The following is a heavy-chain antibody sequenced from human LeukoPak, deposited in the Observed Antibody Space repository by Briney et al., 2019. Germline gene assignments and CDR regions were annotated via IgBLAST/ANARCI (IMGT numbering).Heavy chain of an antibody. J-gene: IGHJ5*02. CDR1: GYTFTSYG. D-gene: IGHD3-3*01. Sequence: SVKVSCKASGYTFTSYGISWVRQAPGQGLEWMGGIIPIFGTANYAQKFQGRVTITADESTSTAYMELSSLRSEDAAVYYCARGGVDFWSGYYSWFDPWGQGTLVTVSS. CDR3: ARGGVDFWSGYYSWFDP. CDR2: IIPIFGTA. V-gene: IGHV1-69*13.